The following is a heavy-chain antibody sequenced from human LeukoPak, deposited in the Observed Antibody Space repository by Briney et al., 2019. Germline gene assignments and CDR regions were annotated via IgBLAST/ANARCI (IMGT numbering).Heavy chain of an antibody. J-gene: IGHJ4*02. CDR3: ARLFYGYVLD. V-gene: IGHV4-59*01. Sequence: PSETLSLTCTVSGGSISSYYWSWIRQPPGKGLEWIGYIYYSGSTNYNPSLKSRVTISVDTPKNQFSLKLSSVTAADTAVYYCARLFYGYVLDWGQGTLVTVSS. D-gene: IGHD5-18*01. CDR2: IYYSGST. CDR1: GGSISSYY.